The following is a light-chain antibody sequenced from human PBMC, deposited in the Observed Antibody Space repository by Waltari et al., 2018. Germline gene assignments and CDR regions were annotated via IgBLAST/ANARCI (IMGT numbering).Light chain of an antibody. J-gene: IGLJ2*01. V-gene: IGLV1-40*01. CDR2: GNN. CDR1: TSTIGKGYD. Sequence: QSVLTQPPSVSGAPGQRVTISCTGNTSTIGKGYDVQRYQHLPEMAPNLLIYGNNNRPPGVPDRFSASKSGTSASLAITGLRAGNEADYYCQSCDGGLGDFVVFGGGTRLTVL. CDR3: QSCDGGLGDFVV.